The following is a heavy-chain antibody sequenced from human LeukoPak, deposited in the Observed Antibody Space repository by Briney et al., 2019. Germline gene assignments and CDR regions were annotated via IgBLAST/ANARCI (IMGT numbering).Heavy chain of an antibody. D-gene: IGHD2-21*02. CDR1: GGSISSYY. V-gene: IGHV4-59*01. Sequence: SETLSLTCTVSGGSISSYYWSWIRQPPGKGLEKIGYIYYSGSTNYNPSLKSRVTISVDTSKNQFSLKLSSVTAADTAVYYCARARGVAVTTIIANWFDPWGQGTLVTVSS. CDR2: IYYSGST. CDR3: ARARGVAVTTIIANWFDP. J-gene: IGHJ5*02.